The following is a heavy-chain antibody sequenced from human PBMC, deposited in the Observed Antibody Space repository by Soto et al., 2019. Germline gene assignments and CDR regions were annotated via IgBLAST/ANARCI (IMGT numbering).Heavy chain of an antibody. D-gene: IGHD3-9*01. Sequence: EVQLLESGGGLVQPGGSLKISCAVSGFTFSSYAMSWVLQAPGKGLEWVSGISGTGRVTNYAESVKGRFTISRDNPKNTLSLEMKSLRAEDTAVYYCAKDVHYDIVTGIEYFDHWGQGTLVTVSS. CDR1: GFTFSSYA. V-gene: IGHV3-23*01. J-gene: IGHJ1*01. CDR3: AKDVHYDIVTGIEYFDH. CDR2: ISGTGRVT.